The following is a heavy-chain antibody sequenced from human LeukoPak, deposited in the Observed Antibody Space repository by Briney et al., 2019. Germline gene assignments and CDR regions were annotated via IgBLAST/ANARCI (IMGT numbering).Heavy chain of an antibody. CDR1: GGSINRY. D-gene: IGHD3-10*01. Sequence: SETLSLTCTVPGGSINRYWSWIRQPAGKGLEWIGRISGSGTITYNPALQSRLSISIDTSKNQFSLKMIYVTAADTAVYYCARDSGTTGEVKFDPWGQGTLVTVSS. V-gene: IGHV4-4*07. CDR2: ISGSGTI. J-gene: IGHJ5*02. CDR3: ARDSGTTGEVKFDP.